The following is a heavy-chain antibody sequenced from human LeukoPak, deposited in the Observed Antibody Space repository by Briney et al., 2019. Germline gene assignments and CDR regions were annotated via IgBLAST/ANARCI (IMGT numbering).Heavy chain of an antibody. CDR2: IYYSGST. CDR1: GGSISSSSYY. J-gene: IGHJ4*02. Sequence: PSETLSLTCTVSGGSISSSSYYWGWIRQPPGKGLEWIGSIYYSGSTYYNPSLKSRVTISVDTSKNQFSLKLSSVTAADTAVYYCARDIAPKDTAMVNPLDYWGQGTLVTVSS. CDR3: ARDIAPKDTAMVNPLDY. D-gene: IGHD5-18*01. V-gene: IGHV4-39*07.